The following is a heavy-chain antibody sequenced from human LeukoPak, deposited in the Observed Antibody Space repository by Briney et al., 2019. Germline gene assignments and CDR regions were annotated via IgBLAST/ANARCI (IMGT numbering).Heavy chain of an antibody. Sequence: GGSLRLSCAASGFTVSSNYMSWVRQAPGKGLECVSVIYSGGGAYYADSVKGRFTISRDNSKNTLYLQMNSLRAEDTAVYYCAKGYVGTYYDFWSGYSYHPLDYWGQGTLVTVSS. D-gene: IGHD3-3*01. CDR3: AKGYVGTYYDFWSGYSYHPLDY. CDR1: GFTVSSNY. CDR2: IYSGGGA. V-gene: IGHV3-53*01. J-gene: IGHJ4*02.